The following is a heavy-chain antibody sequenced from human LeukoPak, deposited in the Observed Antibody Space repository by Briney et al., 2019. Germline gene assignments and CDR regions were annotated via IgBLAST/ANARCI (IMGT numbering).Heavy chain of an antibody. Sequence: PSQTLSLTCTVSGDSISSGGYYWSWIRQHLGKGLEWIGYIHYGGSTYHNPSLKSRVTISRDTSKNHFSLKLSSVTSADTAVYYCARRSSGGGLFDYWGQGTLVTVSS. V-gene: IGHV4-31*03. D-gene: IGHD6-19*01. CDR1: GDSISSGGYY. J-gene: IGHJ4*02. CDR2: IHYGGST. CDR3: ARRSSGGGLFDY.